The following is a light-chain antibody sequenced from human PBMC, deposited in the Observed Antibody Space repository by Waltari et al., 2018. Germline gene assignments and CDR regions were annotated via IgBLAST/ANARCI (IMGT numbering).Light chain of an antibody. J-gene: IGKJ1*01. CDR1: QSVLYSSNNKNY. CDR2: WAS. V-gene: IGKV4-1*01. CDR3: QQYYSTPTWT. Sequence: DIVMTQSPDSLAVSLGERATINCKSSQSVLYSSNNKNYLAWYQQKPGQPPKLLIYWASTRESGVPDRFSGSGSGTDFTLTISSLQAEDVAVYYCQQYYSTPTWTFG.